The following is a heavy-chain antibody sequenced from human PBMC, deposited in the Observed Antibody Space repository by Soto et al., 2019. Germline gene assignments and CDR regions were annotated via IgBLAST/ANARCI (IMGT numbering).Heavy chain of an antibody. CDR2: IYYSGST. CDR3: AASRLRFLEWLSYNWFDP. Sequence: SETLSLTCTVSGGSISSSSYYWGWIRQPPGKGLEWIGSIYYSGSTYYNPSLKSRVTISVDTSKNQFSLKLSSVTAADTAVYYCAASRLRFLEWLSYNWFDPWGQGTLVTVSS. CDR1: GGSISSSSYY. V-gene: IGHV4-39*01. D-gene: IGHD3-3*01. J-gene: IGHJ5*02.